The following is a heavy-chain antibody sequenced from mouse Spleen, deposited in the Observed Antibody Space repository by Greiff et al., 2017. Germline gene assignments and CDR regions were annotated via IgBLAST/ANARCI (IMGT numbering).Heavy chain of an antibody. J-gene: IGHJ2*01. Sequence: QVQLQQSGPELVKPGASVKISCKASGYAFSSSWMNWVKQRPGKGLEWIGRIYPGDGDTNYNGKFKGKATLTADKSSSTAYMQLSSLTSEDSAVYFCARSRLTLYYFDYWGQGTTLTVSS. V-gene: IGHV1-82*01. CDR3: ARSRLTLYYFDY. CDR1: GYAFSSSW. CDR2: IYPGDGDT. D-gene: IGHD3-2*02.